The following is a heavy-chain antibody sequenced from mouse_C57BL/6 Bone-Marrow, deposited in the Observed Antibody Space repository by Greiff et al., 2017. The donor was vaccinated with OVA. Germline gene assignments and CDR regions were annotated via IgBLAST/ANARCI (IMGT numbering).Heavy chain of an antibody. D-gene: IGHD6-1*01. Sequence: EVKLVESGGDLVKPGGSLKLSCAASGFTFSSYGMSWVRQTPDKRLEWVATISSGGSYTYYPDSVKGRFTISSDNAKNTLYLQMSSLKSEDTAMYYCARHKSAYFDVWGTGTTVTVSS. V-gene: IGHV5-6*01. CDR2: ISSGGSYT. CDR3: ARHKSAYFDV. J-gene: IGHJ1*03. CDR1: GFTFSSYG.